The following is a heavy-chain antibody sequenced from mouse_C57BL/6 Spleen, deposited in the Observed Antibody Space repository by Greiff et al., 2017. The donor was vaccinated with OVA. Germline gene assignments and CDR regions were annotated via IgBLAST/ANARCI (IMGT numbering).Heavy chain of an antibody. J-gene: IGHJ4*01. CDR3: ARDTTTVVATDYAMDY. D-gene: IGHD1-1*01. Sequence: DVQLVESGGGLVKPGGSLKLSCAASGFTFSSYAMSWVRQTPEKRLEWVATISDGGSYTYYPDNVKGRFTISRDNAKNNLYLQMSHLKSEDTAMYYCARDTTTVVATDYAMDYWGQGTSVTVSS. CDR1: GFTFSSYA. CDR2: ISDGGSYT. V-gene: IGHV5-4*01.